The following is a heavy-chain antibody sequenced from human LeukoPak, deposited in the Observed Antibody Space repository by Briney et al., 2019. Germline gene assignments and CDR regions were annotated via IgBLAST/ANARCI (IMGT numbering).Heavy chain of an antibody. CDR1: GGTISSYA. J-gene: IGHJ6*03. CDR3: ARGVVPDRYYYYYMDV. V-gene: IGHV1-69*05. Sequence: SVKVSCKASGGTISSYAISWVRQAPGQGLEWMGGIIPIFGTANYAQKLQGRVTMTTDTSTSTAYMELRSLRSDDTAVYYCARGVVPDRYYYYYMDVWGKGTTVTVSS. CDR2: IIPIFGTA. D-gene: IGHD2-2*01.